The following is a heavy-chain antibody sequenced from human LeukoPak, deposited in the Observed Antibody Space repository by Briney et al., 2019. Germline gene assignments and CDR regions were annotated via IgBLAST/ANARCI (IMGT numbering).Heavy chain of an antibody. Sequence: GGSLRLSCAASGFTFSSYWMSWVRQAPGKGLEWVANIKQDGSEKYYVDSVKGRFTISRDNAKNSLYLQMNSLRAEDTAVYYCARGWESGYSGYGGYWGQGTLVTVSS. D-gene: IGHD5-12*01. CDR1: GFTFSSYW. CDR3: ARGWESGYSGYGGY. CDR2: IKQDGSEK. J-gene: IGHJ4*02. V-gene: IGHV3-7*01.